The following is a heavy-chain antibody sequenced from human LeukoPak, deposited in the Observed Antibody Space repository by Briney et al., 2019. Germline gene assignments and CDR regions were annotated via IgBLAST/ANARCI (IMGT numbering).Heavy chain of an antibody. CDR3: ARPNITSYYDSRGYDGFDV. D-gene: IGHD3-22*01. CDR2: IYPDDSDT. CDR1: GYKFNAYW. J-gene: IGHJ3*01. V-gene: IGHV5-51*01. Sequence: GESLKISCKGSGYKFNAYWIAWVRQMPGKGLEWMGIIYPDDSDTRYSPSFRGQVTISADKSVSIAYLQWSSLKASDTAMYYCARPNITSYYDSRGYDGFDVWGQGTMVIVSS.